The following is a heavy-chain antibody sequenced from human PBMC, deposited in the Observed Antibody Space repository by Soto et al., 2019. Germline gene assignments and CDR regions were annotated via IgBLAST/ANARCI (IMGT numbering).Heavy chain of an antibody. CDR3: ATDPYGGNTFDY. J-gene: IGHJ4*02. CDR1: GYTLTELS. CDR2: FDPEDGET. Sequence: SVKVSCKVSGYTLTELSMHWVRQAPGKGLEWMGGFDPEDGETIYAQKFQGRVTMTEDTSTDTAYMELSSLRSEDTAVYYCATDPYGGNTFDYWGQGTLVTVSS. D-gene: IGHD4-17*01. V-gene: IGHV1-24*01.